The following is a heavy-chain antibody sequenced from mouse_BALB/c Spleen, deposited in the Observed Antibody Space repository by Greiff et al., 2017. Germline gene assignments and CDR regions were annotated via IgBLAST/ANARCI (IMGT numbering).Heavy chain of an antibody. V-gene: IGHV1-55*01. CDR2: IYPGSGST. Sequence: VQLQQPGAELVKPGTSVKLSCKASGYNFTSYWINWVKLRPGQGLEWIGDIYPGSGSTNYNEKFKSKATLTVDTSSSTAYMQLSSLASEDSALYYCARGKYHRYDFDYWGQGTTLTVSS. D-gene: IGHD2-14*01. CDR1: GYNFTSYW. CDR3: ARGKYHRYDFDY. J-gene: IGHJ2*01.